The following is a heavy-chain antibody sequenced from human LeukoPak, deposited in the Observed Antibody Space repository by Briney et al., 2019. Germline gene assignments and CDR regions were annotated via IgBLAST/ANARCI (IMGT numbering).Heavy chain of an antibody. CDR2: IIPIFGTA. D-gene: IGHD1-1*01. Sequence: RASVKVSCKASGGTFITYTINWVRQAPGQGLEWMGGIIPIFGTANYAQKFQGRITITTDDSTSTAYMELSSLRSEDTAVYYCATYLLQDDWNVHTFDSWGQGTLVTVSS. CDR3: ATYLLQDDWNVHTFDS. CDR1: GGTFITYT. V-gene: IGHV1-69*05. J-gene: IGHJ4*02.